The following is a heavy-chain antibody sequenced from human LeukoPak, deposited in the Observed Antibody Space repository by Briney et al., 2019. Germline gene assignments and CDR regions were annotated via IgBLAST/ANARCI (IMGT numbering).Heavy chain of an antibody. CDR1: GDSISSYY. D-gene: IGHD3-22*01. V-gene: IGHV4-59*01. CDR3: ATRGQYYYDSSGLEY. CDR2: ISNSGST. J-gene: IGHJ4*02. Sequence: SETLSLTCTVSGDSISSYYWNWIRQTPGKGLEWIGYISNSGSTDYNPSLKSRVTISIDASQNQFSLKLNSVTAADTAVYYCATRGQYYYDSSGLEYWGQGTLVTVSS.